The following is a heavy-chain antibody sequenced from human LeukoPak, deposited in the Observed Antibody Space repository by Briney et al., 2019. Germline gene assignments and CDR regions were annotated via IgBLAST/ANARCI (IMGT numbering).Heavy chain of an antibody. J-gene: IGHJ4*02. CDR1: GGSISSSSYY. CDR3: TKTANWLVAVY. CDR2: IYSDGNT. V-gene: IGHV3-53*01. Sequence: ETLSLTCTVSGGSISSSSYYWGWIRQAPGKGLEWVSVIYSDGNTYYADSVKGRFTISRDNSKNTLYLQMNSLRVEDTAIYYCTKTANWLVAVYWGQGTLVTVSS. D-gene: IGHD3-22*01.